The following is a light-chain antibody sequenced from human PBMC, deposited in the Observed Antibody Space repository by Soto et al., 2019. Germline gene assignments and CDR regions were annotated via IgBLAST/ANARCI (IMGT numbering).Light chain of an antibody. V-gene: IGLV1-40*01. CDR2: GNS. Sequence: QSVLTQPPSVSGAPGQRVTISCTGSSSNIGAGYDVHWYQQLPGTAPKLLIYGNSNRPSGVPERFSGSKSGTSASLAITGLQAEDEADYYCQSYDSSLSGSYVFGPGNKV. CDR3: QSYDSSLSGSYV. CDR1: SSNIGAGYD. J-gene: IGLJ1*01.